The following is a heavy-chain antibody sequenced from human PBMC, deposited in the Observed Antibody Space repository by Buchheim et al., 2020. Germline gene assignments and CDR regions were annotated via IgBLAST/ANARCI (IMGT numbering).Heavy chain of an antibody. CDR2: ISYDGSNK. J-gene: IGHJ4*02. V-gene: IGHV3-30*04. Sequence: QAQLVESGGGVVQPGRSLRLSCAASGFTFSSYAMHWVRQAPGKGLEWVAVISYDGSNKYYADSVKGRFTISRDNSKNTLYLQMNSLRAEDTAVYYCARGLVIKPLGYFDYWGQGTL. D-gene: IGHD3/OR15-3a*01. CDR1: GFTFSSYA. CDR3: ARGLVIKPLGYFDY.